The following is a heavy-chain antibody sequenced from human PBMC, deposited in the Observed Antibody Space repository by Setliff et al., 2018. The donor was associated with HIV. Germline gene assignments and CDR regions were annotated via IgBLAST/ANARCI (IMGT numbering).Heavy chain of an antibody. Sequence: PGGSLRLSCAPSGFTFGSYAMSSVRQAPGKGMEWVSVISGSGDSTFYADSLKGRFTISRDNSKNTLYLQMNSLRAEDTAVYYCAKTLPKLYPPHDYYFAMDVWGQGTTGTVS. CDR3: AKTLPKLYPPHDYYFAMDV. V-gene: IGHV3-23*01. J-gene: IGHJ6*02. D-gene: IGHD2-15*01. CDR1: GFTFGSYA. CDR2: ISGSGDST.